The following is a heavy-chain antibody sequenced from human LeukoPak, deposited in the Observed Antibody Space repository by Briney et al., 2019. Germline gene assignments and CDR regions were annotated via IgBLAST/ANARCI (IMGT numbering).Heavy chain of an antibody. D-gene: IGHD3-22*01. CDR1: GFSFITYG. CDR3: AKDVSPTRQDYYDSWRYAFDI. V-gene: IGHV3-30*02. CDR2: IWHDGSNK. Sequence: GGSLRLSCAVSGFSFITYGMHWVRQAPGKGLEWVAVIWHDGSNKYYADSVKGRFTISRDNSKNTLYLQMNSLRAEDTAVYYCAKDVSPTRQDYYDSWRYAFDIWGQGTMVTVSS. J-gene: IGHJ3*02.